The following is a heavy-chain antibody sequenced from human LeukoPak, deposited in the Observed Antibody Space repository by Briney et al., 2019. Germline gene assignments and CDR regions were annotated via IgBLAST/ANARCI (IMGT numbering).Heavy chain of an antibody. J-gene: IGHJ4*02. D-gene: IGHD1-26*01. V-gene: IGHV4-59*08. CDR1: GGSISSYY. CDR3: ARHVSGSSYAFDY. Sequence: PSETLSLTCTVSGGSISSYYWSWIRQPPGKGLEWIGYIYYSGSTNYNPSLKSRVTISVDTSKNQFSLKLSSVTAADTAVYYCARHVSGSSYAFDYWGQGTLVTVSS. CDR2: IYYSGST.